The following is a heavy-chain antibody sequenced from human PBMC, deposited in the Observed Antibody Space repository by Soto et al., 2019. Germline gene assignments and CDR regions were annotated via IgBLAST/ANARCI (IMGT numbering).Heavy chain of an antibody. CDR1: GNLFIHQS. CDR2: INADNGYT. V-gene: IGHV1-3*01. J-gene: IGHJ5*02. Sequence: QVQLVQSGAEVKKPGASVKVSCKASGNLFIHQSIHWVRQAPGQRLEWMGWINADNGYTKYSEKFQGRVTITWDTYATTAYMDLSRLNSEDTAMYYCVRGKEAGIWFDPWGQGTLVTVSS. CDR3: VRGKEAGIWFDP. D-gene: IGHD1-26*01.